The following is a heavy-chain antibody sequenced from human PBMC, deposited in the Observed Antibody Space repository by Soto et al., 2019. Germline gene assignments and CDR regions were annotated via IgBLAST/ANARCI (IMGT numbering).Heavy chain of an antibody. V-gene: IGHV6-1*01. Sequence: SQTLSLTCAISGDSVSSNSAAWNWIRQSPSRGLEWLGRTYYRSKWYNDYAVSVKSRITINPDTSKNQFSLQLNSVTPEDTAVYYCARDLSSSLYYYYYYGMDVWGQGTTVTVSS. D-gene: IGHD6-13*01. J-gene: IGHJ6*02. CDR3: ARDLSSSLYYYYYYGMDV. CDR1: GDSVSSNSAA. CDR2: TYYRSKWYN.